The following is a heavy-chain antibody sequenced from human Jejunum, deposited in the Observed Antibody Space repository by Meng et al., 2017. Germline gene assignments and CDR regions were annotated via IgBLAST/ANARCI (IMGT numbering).Heavy chain of an antibody. J-gene: IGHJ4*02. CDR3: ARDHMGSLDY. Sequence: QVKLQESGPGLVGPSETPSLICTVSGGSVSRAGYQWGWIRQPPGKGLEWIGYASTNYNPPLKSRVTISLDTSRNQFSLSLSSVTAADTAVYYCARDHMGSLDYWGQGILVTVSS. V-gene: IGHV4-61*08. CDR2: AST. D-gene: IGHD1-26*01. CDR1: GGSVSRAGYQ.